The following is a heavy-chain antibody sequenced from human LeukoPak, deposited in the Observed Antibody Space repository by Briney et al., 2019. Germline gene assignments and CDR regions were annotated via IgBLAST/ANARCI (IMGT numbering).Heavy chain of an antibody. CDR2: IKGDGSST. Sequence: GGSLRLSCAASGLTFNIFWMHWVRQAPGKGLVWVSLIKGDGSSTTYMDSVKGRFIISRDNAKNTLYLQMNSLRTEDTAVYYCDAEHSYGYIYRGQGTLVTVPP. J-gene: IGHJ4*02. CDR3: DAEHSYGYIY. D-gene: IGHD5-18*01. CDR1: GLTFNIFW. V-gene: IGHV3-74*01.